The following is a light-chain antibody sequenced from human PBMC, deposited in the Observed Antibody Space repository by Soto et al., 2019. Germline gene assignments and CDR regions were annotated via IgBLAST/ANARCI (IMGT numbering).Light chain of an antibody. Sequence: EIVLTQSPGTLSLSPGERAILSCRASQSLSSAFLAWYQQKPGQAPRLLIYSSSNRATGIPDRFSGSWSGKDFTFTISSLEPADFAVYYCQQYGRSPLTFGGGTKVEIK. CDR3: QQYGRSPLT. V-gene: IGKV3-20*01. CDR2: SSS. J-gene: IGKJ4*01. CDR1: QSLSSAF.